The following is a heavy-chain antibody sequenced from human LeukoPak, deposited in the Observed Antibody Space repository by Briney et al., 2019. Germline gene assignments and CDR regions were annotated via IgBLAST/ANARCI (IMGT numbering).Heavy chain of an antibody. CDR2: INPNSGDT. CDR1: GYTFTGYY. CDR3: ARIASYDFWSGPFDY. D-gene: IGHD3-3*01. Sequence: GASVKVACKASGYTFTGYYMHWVRQAPGQGLEWMGWINPNSGDTNYAQKFQGRVTMTSDTSISTAYMELSRLRSDDTAVYYCARIASYDFWSGPFDYWGQGTLVTVSS. V-gene: IGHV1-2*02. J-gene: IGHJ4*02.